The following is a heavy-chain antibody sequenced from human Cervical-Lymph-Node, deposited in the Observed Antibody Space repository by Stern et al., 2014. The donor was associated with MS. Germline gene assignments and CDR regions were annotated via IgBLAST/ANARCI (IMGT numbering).Heavy chain of an antibody. CDR3: ARDRGQN. D-gene: IGHD3/OR15-3a*01. CDR1: GFPLRALT. J-gene: IGHJ4*02. V-gene: IGHV3-21*01. CDR2: ISSSSYFI. Sequence: EVQLVESGGGLVKPGGPLDLPWPPSGFPLRALTLTGAPRAPGKGLEWVSSISSSSYFIYYSDSVKGRFTISRDNAKNSVYLQMNSLRAEDTAVYYCARDRGQNWGPGTLVTVSS.